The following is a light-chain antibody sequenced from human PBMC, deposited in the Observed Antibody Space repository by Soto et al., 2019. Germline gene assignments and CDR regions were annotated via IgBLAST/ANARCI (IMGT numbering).Light chain of an antibody. CDR2: AAS. Sequence: DIQMTQSPSSLSASVGDRVTITCRASQGIRNMFAWYQQKPGKVPKLLIYAASTLHSGVSSRFSGSGSGTDFTLTISSLQPEDVATYYCQQYYNAPRTFGLGTKLEIK. V-gene: IGKV1-27*01. CDR1: QGIRNM. J-gene: IGKJ2*02. CDR3: QQYYNAPRT.